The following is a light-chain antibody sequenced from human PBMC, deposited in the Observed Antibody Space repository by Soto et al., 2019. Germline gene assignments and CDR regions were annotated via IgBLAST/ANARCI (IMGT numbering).Light chain of an antibody. CDR1: SSDVGGHNY. Sequence: QSALTQPASVSGSPGQSITISCIGTSSDVGGHNYVSWYQQYPGKAPKLMISEVSDRPSGISNRFSGSTSGNTASLTISWLQAEDEADYYCSSYTSSSTWVFGGGTKVTVL. CDR3: SSYTSSSTWV. V-gene: IGLV2-14*01. J-gene: IGLJ3*02. CDR2: EVS.